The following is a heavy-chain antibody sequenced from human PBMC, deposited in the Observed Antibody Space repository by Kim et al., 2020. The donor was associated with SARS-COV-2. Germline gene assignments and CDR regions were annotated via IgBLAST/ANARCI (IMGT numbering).Heavy chain of an antibody. CDR3: ARDPAIQWFGELSPK. V-gene: IGHV3-7*01. J-gene: IGHJ4*02. Sequence: GGSLRLSCAASGFTFSSYWMSWVRQAPGKGLEWVANIKQDGSEKYYVDSVKGRFTISRDNAKNSLYLQMNSLRAEDTAVYYCARDPAIQWFGELSPKGGQGTLVTVSS. CDR1: GFTFSSYW. CDR2: IKQDGSEK. D-gene: IGHD3-10*01.